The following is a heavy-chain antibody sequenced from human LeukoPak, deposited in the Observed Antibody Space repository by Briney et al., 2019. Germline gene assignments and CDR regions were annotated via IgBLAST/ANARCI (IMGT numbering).Heavy chain of an antibody. CDR3: ALIVGATTGLDY. J-gene: IGHJ4*02. V-gene: IGHV3-30*02. D-gene: IGHD1-26*01. Sequence: GGSLRLSCAASGFTFSSYGMHWVRQAPGKGLEWVAFIRYDGSNKYYADSVKGRFTISRDNSKNTLYLQMNSLRAEDTAVYYCALIVGATTGLDYWGQGTLVTVS. CDR1: GFTFSSYG. CDR2: IRYDGSNK.